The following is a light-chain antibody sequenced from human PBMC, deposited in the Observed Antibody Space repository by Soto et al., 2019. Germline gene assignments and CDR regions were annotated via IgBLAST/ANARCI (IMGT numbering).Light chain of an antibody. CDR2: EAS. CDR3: CSYTSSSVV. V-gene: IGLV2-23*01. J-gene: IGLJ2*01. CDR1: SSDVGTYNL. Sequence: QSALTQPASVSGSPGQSITISCTGTSSDVGTYNLLSWYQHHPGKAPKLMIYEASKRPSGVSIRFSGSKSGNTASLTISGLQAEDEADYYCCSYTSSSVVFGGGTQLPVL.